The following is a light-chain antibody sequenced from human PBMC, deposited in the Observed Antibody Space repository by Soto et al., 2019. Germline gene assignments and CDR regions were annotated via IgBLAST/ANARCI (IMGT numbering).Light chain of an antibody. J-gene: IGLJ1*01. Sequence: QSALTQPASVSASPGPSIAISCTVCGRDVGGYNYFYWYQQHPGKAPKIIIYGVSHRPSGVSTRFSASRSAYTASLTISGLQAADEADYYCSSFTSNYIYVFGPGTKLTVL. CDR2: GVS. CDR1: GRDVGGYNY. CDR3: SSFTSNYIYV. V-gene: IGLV2-14*01.